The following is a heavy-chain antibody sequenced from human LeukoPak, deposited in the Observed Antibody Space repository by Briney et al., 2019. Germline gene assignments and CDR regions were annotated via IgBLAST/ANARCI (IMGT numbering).Heavy chain of an antibody. CDR1: GFTFSNFW. V-gene: IGHV3-7*01. Sequence: AGSLRLSCAASGFTFSNFWMHWVRQAPGKGLEWVANIKRDGSEKYYVDSVKGRFTISRDNAKNSLYLQMDSLRAEDTAVYYCARSRSAGYWGQGTLVTVSS. CDR2: IKRDGSEK. CDR3: ARSRSAGY. J-gene: IGHJ4*02.